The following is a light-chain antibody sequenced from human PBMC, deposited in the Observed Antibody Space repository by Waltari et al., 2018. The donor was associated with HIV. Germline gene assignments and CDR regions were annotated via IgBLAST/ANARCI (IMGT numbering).Light chain of an antibody. CDR3: QTWDTGIL. Sequence: QLVLTQSPSASASLGASVKLTCTLSSEHSSYAIAWHQQQPEKGPRYLMKLNSDGSHSKGDGIPDRFSGSSSGAERYLTISSLQSEDEADYYCQTWDTGILFGGGTKLTVL. V-gene: IGLV4-69*01. CDR2: LNSDGSH. CDR1: SEHSSYA. J-gene: IGLJ2*01.